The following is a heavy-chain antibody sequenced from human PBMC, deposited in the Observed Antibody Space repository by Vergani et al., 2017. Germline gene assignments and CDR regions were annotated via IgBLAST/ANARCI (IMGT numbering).Heavy chain of an antibody. V-gene: IGHV4-39*01. CDR2: IYYSGST. J-gene: IGHJ5*02. Sequence: QLQLQESGPGLVKLSATLSLTCSVSGASIRSSNYYWGWIRQPPGKGLGWIASIYYSGSTYYNPSLKVRVTISVDTSKNQFSLKLSSVTAADTAVYFCARHSTVEWLVKLGWFDPCGQGILVTVFS. CDR3: ARHSTVEWLVKLGWFDP. D-gene: IGHD6-19*01. CDR1: GASIRSSNYY.